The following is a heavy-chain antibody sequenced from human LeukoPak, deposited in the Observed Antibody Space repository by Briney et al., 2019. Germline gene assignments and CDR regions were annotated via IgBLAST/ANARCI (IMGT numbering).Heavy chain of an antibody. V-gene: IGHV3-30*02. CDR1: GFTLSSYG. J-gene: IGHJ4*02. Sequence: GGSLRLSCAASGFTLSSYGMHWVRQAPGKGLEWVAFIRYDGSNKYYADSVKGRFTISRDNSKNTLYLQMNSLRAEDTAVYYCARVGYTSGLFRNWGQGTLLTVSS. CDR2: IRYDGSNK. CDR3: ARVGYTSGLFRN. D-gene: IGHD6-19*01.